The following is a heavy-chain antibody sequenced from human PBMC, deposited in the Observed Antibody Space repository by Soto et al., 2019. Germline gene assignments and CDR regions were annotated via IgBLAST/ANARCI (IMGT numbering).Heavy chain of an antibody. CDR2: IYYSGST. Sequence: QVQLQASVPGLVKPSETLSLTCTVSGGSISSYYWSWIRQPPGKGLEWIGYIYYSGSTNYNPSLKSRVTISVDTSKNQLSLKLSSVTAADTAVYYCARRYGYYFHYRGQGTLGNVSA. D-gene: IGHD4-17*01. CDR1: GGSISSYY. CDR3: ARRYGYYFHY. V-gene: IGHV4-59*08. J-gene: IGHJ4*02.